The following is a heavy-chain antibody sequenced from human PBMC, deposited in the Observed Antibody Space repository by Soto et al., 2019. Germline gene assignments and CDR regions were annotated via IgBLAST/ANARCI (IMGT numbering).Heavy chain of an antibody. CDR3: ARVLWDDILTGYYEGTFFH. J-gene: IGHJ4*02. CDR2: ISSSSSTI. V-gene: IGHV3-48*02. CDR1: GFTFSSYS. D-gene: IGHD3-9*01. Sequence: GGSLRLSCAASGFTFSSYSMNWVRQAPGKGLEWVSYISSSSSTIYYADSVKGRFTISRDNAKNSLYLQMNSLRDEDTAVYYCARVLWDDILTGYYEGTFFHWGQGTLVTVSS.